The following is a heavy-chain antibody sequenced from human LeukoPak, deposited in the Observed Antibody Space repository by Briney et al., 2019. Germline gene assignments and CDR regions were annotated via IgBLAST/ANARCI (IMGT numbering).Heavy chain of an antibody. CDR1: GGSISSSSYY. J-gene: IGHJ4*02. CDR3: ARVRQWLVGGYFDY. Sequence: SETLSLTCTVSGGSISSSSYYWGWIRQPPGKGLEWIGSIYYSGSTYYNPSLKSRVTISVDTSKNQFSLKLSSVTAADTAVYYCARVRQWLVGGYFDYWGQGTLVTVSS. D-gene: IGHD6-19*01. CDR2: IYYSGST. V-gene: IGHV4-39*07.